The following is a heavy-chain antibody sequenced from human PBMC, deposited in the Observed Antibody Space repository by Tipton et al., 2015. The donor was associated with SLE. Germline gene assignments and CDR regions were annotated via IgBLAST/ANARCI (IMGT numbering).Heavy chain of an antibody. J-gene: IGHJ6*02. V-gene: IGHV3-21*03. CDR3: ARDQSHGLDV. CDR1: GFTVSNTY. Sequence: SLRLSCAASGFTVSNTYMNWVRRAPGKGLEWVSSISYGSGHINYADSVKGRFTISRDNAENSVSLQMNSLRADDSAVYYCARDQSHGLDVWGQGTTVTVSS. CDR2: ISYGSGHI.